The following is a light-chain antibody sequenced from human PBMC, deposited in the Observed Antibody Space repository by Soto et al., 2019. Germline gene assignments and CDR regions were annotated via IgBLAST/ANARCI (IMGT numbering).Light chain of an antibody. Sequence: DIVMTQSPDSLAVSLGERATINCRSSQSVLTTNSNKRNYLAWYQHKSGQPPRLLIYWASTRESGVPDRFSGSGSGTEFTLTISNLQPEDFATYFCQQLNSYPPWTFGQGTKVDIK. V-gene: IGKV4-1*01. CDR3: QQLNSYPPWT. J-gene: IGKJ1*01. CDR1: QSVLTTNSNKRNY. CDR2: WAS.